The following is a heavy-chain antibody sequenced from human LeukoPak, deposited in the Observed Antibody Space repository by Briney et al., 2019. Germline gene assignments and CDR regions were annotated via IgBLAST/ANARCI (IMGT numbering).Heavy chain of an antibody. CDR2: INPNSGGT. J-gene: IGHJ5*02. V-gene: IGHV1-2*02. Sequence: ASLWDSRAHSVDTLTVSYMYSVRPAPEERRGSGGWINPNSGGTNYAQKFQGRVTMTSDTSISTAYMELSRLRSDDTAVYYCARTYSSGAWFDPWGQGTLVTVSS. CDR1: VDTLTVSY. CDR3: ARTYSSGAWFDP. D-gene: IGHD6-25*01.